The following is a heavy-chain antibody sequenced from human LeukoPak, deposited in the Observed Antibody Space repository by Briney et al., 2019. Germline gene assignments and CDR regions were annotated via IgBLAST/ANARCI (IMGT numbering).Heavy chain of an antibody. D-gene: IGHD2-21*02. CDR1: GFSFSSYS. V-gene: IGHV3-21*01. J-gene: IGHJ4*02. CDR2: ISSTSSYI. CDR3: MVTHPQHYYFDY. Sequence: GGSLRLSCAASGFSFSSYSMNWVRQAPGKGLEWVSSISSTSSYIYYADSVKGRFTISRDNAKNSLYLQMNSLIAEDTAVYRCMVTHPQHYYFDYWGQGTLVTVSS.